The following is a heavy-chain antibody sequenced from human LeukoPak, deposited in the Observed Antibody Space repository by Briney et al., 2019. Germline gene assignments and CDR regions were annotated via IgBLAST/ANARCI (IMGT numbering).Heavy chain of an antibody. CDR1: GFTFSSYA. D-gene: IGHD6-13*01. V-gene: IGHV3-23*01. CDR2: ISGSGGST. J-gene: IGHJ4*02. Sequence: PGGSLRLSCAASGFTFSSYAMGWVRQAPGKGLEWVSAISGSGGSTYYADSVKGRFTISRDNSKNTLYLQMNSLRAEDTAVYYCAKEAALYSSSQNYYFDYWGQGTLVTVSS. CDR3: AKEAALYSSSQNYYFDY.